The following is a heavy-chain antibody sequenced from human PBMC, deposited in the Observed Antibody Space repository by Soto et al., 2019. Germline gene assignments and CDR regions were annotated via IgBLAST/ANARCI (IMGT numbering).Heavy chain of an antibody. CDR1: GFTFSNYW. CDR3: ARVDGTVGGATDY. Sequence: GGSLRLSCAASGFTFSNYWMSWVRQAPGKGLEWVANIKQDGSDKYYVDSVRGRFTISRDNAKNSLFLQMNSLRAEDTAIYYCARVDGTVGGATDYWGQGTLVTVSS. V-gene: IGHV3-7*01. J-gene: IGHJ4*02. CDR2: IKQDGSDK. D-gene: IGHD1-26*01.